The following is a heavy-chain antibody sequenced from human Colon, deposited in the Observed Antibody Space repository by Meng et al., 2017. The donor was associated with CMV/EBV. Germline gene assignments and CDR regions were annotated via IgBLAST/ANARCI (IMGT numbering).Heavy chain of an antibody. CDR3: ARMWRGRWFAP. Sequence: AASGFTFTEHYMDWVRLAPVKGLEWVGRVRNKANSYTTEYAASVKGRFTISRDDSKNSVYLQMNSLKTEDTAVYHCARMWRGRWFAPWGQGTLVTVSS. J-gene: IGHJ5*02. CDR1: GFTFTEHY. D-gene: IGHD2-21*01. CDR2: VRNKANSYTT. V-gene: IGHV3-72*01.